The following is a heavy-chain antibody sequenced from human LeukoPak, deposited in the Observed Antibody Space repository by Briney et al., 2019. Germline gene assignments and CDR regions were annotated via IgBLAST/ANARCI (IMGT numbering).Heavy chain of an antibody. CDR2: INWGSGSI. V-gene: IGHV3-9*01. CDR3: VKDRNEIVGATIFDF. CDR1: RFTFDDYA. D-gene: IGHD1-26*01. J-gene: IGHJ4*02. Sequence: PGRSLRLSCAASRFTFDDYAMHRLRQAPGQGLEGVSGINWGSGSIGYEDSVKGRFTISRDNAKNTLYLQMNSLRAEDTALYYCVKDRNEIVGATIFDFWGQGTLVTVSS.